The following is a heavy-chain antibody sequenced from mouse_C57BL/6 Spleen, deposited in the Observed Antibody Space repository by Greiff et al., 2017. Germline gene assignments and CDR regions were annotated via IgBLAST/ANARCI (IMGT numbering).Heavy chain of an antibody. V-gene: IGHV5-16*01. J-gene: IGHJ4*01. CDR3: ARGWDGYYYAMDY. Sequence: EVQLVESEGGLVQPGSSMKLSCTASGFTFSDYYMAWVRQVPEKGLEWVANINYDGSSTYYLDSLKSRFIISRDNAKNILYLQMRSLKSEDTATYYCARGWDGYYYAMDYWGQGTSVTVSS. D-gene: IGHD2-3*01. CDR2: INYDGSST. CDR1: GFTFSDYY.